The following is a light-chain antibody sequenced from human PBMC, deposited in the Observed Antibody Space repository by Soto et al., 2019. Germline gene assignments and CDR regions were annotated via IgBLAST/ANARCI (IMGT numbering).Light chain of an antibody. CDR2: GAS. CDR3: QQYGSSPIT. J-gene: IGKJ5*01. Sequence: EIVLTQSPGTLSLSPGERATLSCRASQSVSSSYLAWYQQKPGQAPRLLIYGASSQATGIPYRFSVSGSGKDFTLTISRLEPEDFAVYYCQQYGSSPITFGQGTRLEIK. CDR1: QSVSSSY. V-gene: IGKV3-20*01.